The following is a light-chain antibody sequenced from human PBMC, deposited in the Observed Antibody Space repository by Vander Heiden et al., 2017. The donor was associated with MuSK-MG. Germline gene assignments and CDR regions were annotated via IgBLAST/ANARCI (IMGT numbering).Light chain of an antibody. J-gene: IGLJ1*01. V-gene: IGLV2-14*03. Sequence: QSALTQPASLSGSLGHSITISCTGTSSDVGGYNYVSWYQQHPGKAPKLMIYDVSNRPSGVSNRFSGSKSGNTASLTISGLQAEDEADYYCSSYTSSSTLLVFGTGTKVTVL. CDR3: SSYTSSSTLLV. CDR1: SSDVGGYNY. CDR2: DVS.